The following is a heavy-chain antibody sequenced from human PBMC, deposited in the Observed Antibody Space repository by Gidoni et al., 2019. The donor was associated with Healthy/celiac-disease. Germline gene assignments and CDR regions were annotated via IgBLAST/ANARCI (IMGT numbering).Heavy chain of an antibody. CDR2: LNPNSGNT. Sequence: QVQRVQSGAEVKKPGASLKVSCKASRYTFTSYDSNWVRQATGQGLEWMGWLNPNSGNTGYAQKFQGRVTMTRNTSISTAYMELSSLRSEDTAVYYCARVVVVVAATPVGMDVWGQGTTVTVSS. J-gene: IGHJ6*02. D-gene: IGHD2-15*01. CDR3: ARVVVVVAATPVGMDV. CDR1: RYTFTSYD. V-gene: IGHV1-8*01.